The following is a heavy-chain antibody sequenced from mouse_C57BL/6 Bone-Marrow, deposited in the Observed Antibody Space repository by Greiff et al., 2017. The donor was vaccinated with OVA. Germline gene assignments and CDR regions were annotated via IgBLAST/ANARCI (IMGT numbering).Heavy chain of an antibody. V-gene: IGHV1-53*01. J-gene: IGHJ3*01. Sequence: QVQLKQPGTELVKPGASVKLSCKASGYTFTSYWMHWVKQRPGQGLEWIGNINPSNGGTNYNEKFKSKATLTVDKSSSTAYMQLSSLTSEDSAVYYCARSIYGSPWFAYWGQGTLVTVSA. D-gene: IGHD1-1*01. CDR3: ARSIYGSPWFAY. CDR1: GYTFTSYW. CDR2: INPSNGGT.